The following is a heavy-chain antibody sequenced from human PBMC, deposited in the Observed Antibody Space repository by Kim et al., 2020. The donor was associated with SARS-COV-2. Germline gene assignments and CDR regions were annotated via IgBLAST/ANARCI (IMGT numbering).Heavy chain of an antibody. J-gene: IGHJ4*02. CDR2: INSDGSST. D-gene: IGHD3-9*01. V-gene: IGHV3-74*01. CDR1: GFTFSSYW. Sequence: GGSLRLSCAASGFTFSSYWMHWVRQAPGKGLVWVSRINSDGSSTSYADSVKGRFTISRDNAKNTLYLQMNSLRAEDTAVYYCAREMGPLRYFDWLPDYWGQGTLVTVSS. CDR3: AREMGPLRYFDWLPDY.